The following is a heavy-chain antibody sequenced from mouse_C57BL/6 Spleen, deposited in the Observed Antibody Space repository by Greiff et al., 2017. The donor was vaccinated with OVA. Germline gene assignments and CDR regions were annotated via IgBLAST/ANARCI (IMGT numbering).Heavy chain of an antibody. CDR2: INPNNGGT. CDR1: GYTFTDYN. CDR3: ARGGAVGYYFDY. J-gene: IGHJ2*01. V-gene: IGHV1-18*01. Sequence: DVKLQESGPELVKPGASVKIPCKASGYTFTDYNMDWVKQSHGKSLEWIGDINPNNGGTIYNQKFKGKATLTVDKSSSTAYMELRSLTSEDTAVYYCARGGAVGYYFDYWGQGTTLTVSS.